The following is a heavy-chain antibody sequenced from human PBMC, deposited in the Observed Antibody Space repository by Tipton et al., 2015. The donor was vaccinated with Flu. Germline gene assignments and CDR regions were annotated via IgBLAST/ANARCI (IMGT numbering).Heavy chain of an antibody. D-gene: IGHD4-11*01. CDR3: ARARYYSHIDY. V-gene: IGHV4-59*01. CDR1: GGSISSYY. J-gene: IGHJ4*02. Sequence: QVQLVQSGPEVKPSETLSLTCTVSGGSISSYYWSWIRQPPGKGLEWIGYIYYSGSTNYNPSLKSRVTISVDTSKNQFSLKLSSVTAADTAVYYCARARYYSHIDYWGQGTLVTVSS. CDR2: IYYSGST.